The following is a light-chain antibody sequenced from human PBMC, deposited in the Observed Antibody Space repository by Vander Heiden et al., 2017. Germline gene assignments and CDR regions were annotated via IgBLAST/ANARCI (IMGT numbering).Light chain of an antibody. CDR1: QSISSY. CDR2: AAN. V-gene: IGKV1-39*01. Sequence: DVRMTQSPSSLSASVGDTVTITCRASQSISSYLNWYQQKPGEAPKLLIFAANTLQTGVPSRFSGSGSGTDFSLTIASLQPEDFATYYCQQTYNTPPFTFGPGTKVDIK. CDR3: QQTYNTPPFT. J-gene: IGKJ3*01.